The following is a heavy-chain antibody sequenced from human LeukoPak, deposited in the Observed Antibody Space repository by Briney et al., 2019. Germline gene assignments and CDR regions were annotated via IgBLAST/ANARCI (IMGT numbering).Heavy chain of an antibody. CDR2: ISGSGGST. J-gene: IGHJ4*02. D-gene: IGHD6-6*01. CDR3: AKAQYSERGYFDY. CDR1: GFTFSSYA. V-gene: IGHV3-23*01. Sequence: GGSLRLSCAASGFTFSSYAMSWVRQAPGKGLEWVSAISGSGGSTYYADSVKGRFTTSRDNSKNTLYLQMNSLRAEDTAVYYCAKAQYSERGYFDYWGQGTLVTVSS.